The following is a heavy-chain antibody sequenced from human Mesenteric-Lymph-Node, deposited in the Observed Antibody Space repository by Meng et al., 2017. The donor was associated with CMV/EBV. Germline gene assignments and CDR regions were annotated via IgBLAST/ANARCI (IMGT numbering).Heavy chain of an antibody. V-gene: IGHV4-39*07. J-gene: IGHJ5*02. D-gene: IGHD6-6*01. CDR3: AREYSSSSTGWFDP. CDR2: IYYSGTT. Sequence: SETLSLTCAVSGGSISSGSYYWGWIRQPPGKGLEWIGNIYYSGTTSYNPSLKSRVTISVDTSKNQFSLRLSSVTAADTAVYYCAREYSSSSTGWFDPWGQGTLVTVSS. CDR1: GGSISSGSYY.